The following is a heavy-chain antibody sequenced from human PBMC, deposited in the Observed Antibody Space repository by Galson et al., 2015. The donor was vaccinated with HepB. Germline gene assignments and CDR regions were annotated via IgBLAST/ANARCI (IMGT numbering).Heavy chain of an antibody. CDR1: GFTFSRYA. D-gene: IGHD3-22*01. Sequence: SLRLSCAASGFTFSRYAMSWVRQAPGKGLEWVSVMSGSGGSTYYADSVKGRFTISRDNSKNTLYLQMNSLGAEDTAVYYCARENYDSSGYSTWFDPWGQGTLVTVSS. CDR3: ARENYDSSGYSTWFDP. J-gene: IGHJ5*02. CDR2: MSGSGGST. V-gene: IGHV3-23*01.